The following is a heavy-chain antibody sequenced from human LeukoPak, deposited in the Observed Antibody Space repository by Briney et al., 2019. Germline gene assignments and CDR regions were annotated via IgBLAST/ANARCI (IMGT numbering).Heavy chain of an antibody. CDR3: AKDSLRAVAGTGYFDY. J-gene: IGHJ4*02. V-gene: IGHV3-23*01. CDR1: GFTFSSYA. Sequence: GGSLRLSCAASGFTFSSYAMSWVRQAPGKGLECVSAISGSGNSTYYADSVKGRFTISRDNSKNTLYLQMNSLRAEDTAVYYCAKDSLRAVAGTGYFDYWGQGTLITVSS. D-gene: IGHD6-19*01. CDR2: ISGSGNST.